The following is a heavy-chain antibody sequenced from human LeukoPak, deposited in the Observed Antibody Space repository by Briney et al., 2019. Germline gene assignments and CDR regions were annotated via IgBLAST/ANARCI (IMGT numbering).Heavy chain of an antibody. CDR2: ISSSSSYI. CDR1: GFTFSSYS. Sequence: PGGSLRLSCAASGFTFSSYSMNWVRQAPGKGLEWVSSISSSSSYIYYADSVKGRFTISRDNAKNSLYLQMNSLRAEDTAVYYCARDDRRGDYYYYGMDVWGQGTTVTVSS. CDR3: ARDDRRGDYYYYGMDV. V-gene: IGHV3-21*01. J-gene: IGHJ6*02. D-gene: IGHD3-10*01.